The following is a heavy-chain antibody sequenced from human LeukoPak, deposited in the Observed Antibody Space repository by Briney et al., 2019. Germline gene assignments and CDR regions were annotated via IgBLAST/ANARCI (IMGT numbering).Heavy chain of an antibody. J-gene: IGHJ4*02. D-gene: IGHD3-22*01. CDR3: VTYYFDSSGPKKNY. Sequence: SETLSLTCTVSGASFRSSSYYWGWIRQTPGKGLEWIGCIYYSGSTYYNPSLKRRVTISVDTSENQFSLKLSSVTAADTAVYYCVTYYFDSSGPKKNYWGQGTLVTVSS. V-gene: IGHV4-39*01. CDR2: IYYSGST. CDR1: GASFRSSSYY.